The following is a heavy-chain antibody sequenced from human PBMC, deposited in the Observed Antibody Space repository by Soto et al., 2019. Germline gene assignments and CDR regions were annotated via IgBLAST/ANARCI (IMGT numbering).Heavy chain of an antibody. CDR1: GGSIRSYY. J-gene: IGHJ3*01. V-gene: IGHV4-59*08. D-gene: IGHD3-16*01. Sequence: QVQLQESGPGLVKPSETLSLTCTVSGGSIRSYYWSWIRQPPGKGLEWIGYIYYSGSTNYNPSLRSRVTISVDTSKNQSSLKLISVTAADTAVYYCARRWGDAFDFWGQGTRVTVSS. CDR3: ARRWGDAFDF. CDR2: IYYSGST.